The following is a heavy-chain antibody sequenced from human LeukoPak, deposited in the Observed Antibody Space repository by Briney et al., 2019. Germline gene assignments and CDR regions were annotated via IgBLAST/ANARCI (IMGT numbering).Heavy chain of an antibody. CDR1: GFTSSVTY. Sequence: GGSLRLSSEASGFTSSVTYMSSGRQTPGKGLEWVSVIYSGGSTYYADSVKGRFTISRDNSKNTPYLQMNSLRAEDTAVYYCARDHREWWFDYWGQGTLVTVSS. V-gene: IGHV3-66*01. CDR2: IYSGGST. CDR3: ARDHREWWFDY. D-gene: IGHD2-15*01. J-gene: IGHJ4*02.